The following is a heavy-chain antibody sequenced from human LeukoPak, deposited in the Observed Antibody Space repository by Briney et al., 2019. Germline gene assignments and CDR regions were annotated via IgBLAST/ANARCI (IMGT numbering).Heavy chain of an antibody. V-gene: IGHV1-69*05. J-gene: IGHJ6*03. Sequence: GSPVKVSCKASGGTFSSYIINWVRQAPGQGLEWVGRIVPMSGTRNYAKKFQARVTITRDEFTTRAYIELSSLRSQDRAVYYCANQGRTSSDYFYFYMDVWGKGTTVTVSS. CDR1: GGTFSSYI. CDR3: ANQGRTSSDYFYFYMDV. CDR2: IVPMSGTR. D-gene: IGHD6-6*01.